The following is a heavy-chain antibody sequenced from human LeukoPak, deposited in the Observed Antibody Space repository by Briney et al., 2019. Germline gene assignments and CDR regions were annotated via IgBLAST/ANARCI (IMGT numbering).Heavy chain of an antibody. V-gene: IGHV5-10-1*01. Sequence: GESLKISCKGSGYSFTRYWISWVRQMPGKGLEWMGRIDPGDSYTNYSPSFQGHVTISADKSISTAYLQWSSLKASDTAMYYCARHYSSGSDFDYWGQGALVTVSS. CDR3: ARHYSSGSDFDY. CDR2: IDPGDSYT. J-gene: IGHJ4*02. CDR1: GYSFTRYW. D-gene: IGHD6-19*01.